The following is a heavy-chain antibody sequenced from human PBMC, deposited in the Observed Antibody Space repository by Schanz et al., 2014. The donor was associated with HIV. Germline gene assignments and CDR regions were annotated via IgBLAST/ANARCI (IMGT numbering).Heavy chain of an antibody. V-gene: IGHV1-69*01. D-gene: IGHD6-13*01. Sequence: QVQLVQSGAEVKKPGASVKLSCKASGGTFSSLSFSWVRQAPGQGLEWMGGIIPLLGRTNYAHTFQGRVTVTADESTTTAFLELRSLRSDDTAVYYCATTDSRNWNWNYYFGMDVWGQGTTVTVSS. CDR3: ATTDSRNWNWNYYFGMDV. CDR2: IIPLLGRT. J-gene: IGHJ6*02. CDR1: GGTFSSLS.